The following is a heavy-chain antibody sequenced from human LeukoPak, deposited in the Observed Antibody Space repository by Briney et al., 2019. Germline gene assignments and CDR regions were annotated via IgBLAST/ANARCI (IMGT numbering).Heavy chain of an antibody. CDR1: GGSISSYY. D-gene: IGHD2-2*01. Sequence: SETLSLTCTVSGGSISSYYWSWIRQPPGKELEWIGYIYYSGSTNYNPSLKSRVTISVDTSKNQFSLKLSSVTAADTAVYYCARDPYCSSTSCPYWYFDLWGRGTLVTVSS. V-gene: IGHV4-59*01. J-gene: IGHJ2*01. CDR3: ARDPYCSSTSCPYWYFDL. CDR2: IYYSGST.